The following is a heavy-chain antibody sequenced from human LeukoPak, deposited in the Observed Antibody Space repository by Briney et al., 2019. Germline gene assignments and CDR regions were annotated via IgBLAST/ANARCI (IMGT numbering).Heavy chain of an antibody. D-gene: IGHD5-24*01. J-gene: IGHJ3*02. CDR2: VSGSGDNT. CDR3: ARGERWLQLAFEI. Sequence: PGGSLRLSCAASGFTFNNYAMTWVRQAPGKGLEWVSVVSGSGDNTNYADSVKGRFTISRDNSKNTLYLQMNSLRAEDTAVYYCARGERWLQLAFEIWGQGTMVTVSS. CDR1: GFTFNNYA. V-gene: IGHV3-23*01.